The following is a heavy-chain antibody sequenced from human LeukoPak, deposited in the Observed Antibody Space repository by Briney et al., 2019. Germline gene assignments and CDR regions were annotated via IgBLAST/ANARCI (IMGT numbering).Heavy chain of an antibody. CDR3: ATDPVIRNGMNV. V-gene: IGHV3-66*02. J-gene: IGHJ6*02. CDR2: IYGDGTT. Sequence: PGGPLSLSCEASGITVRNTYVNWVRPGPGQGLEWVSVIYGDGTTYFAESVKGRFTITRDTSKNTFYLQMNSLRSEDTAVYYCATDPVIRNGMNVWGQGTTVTLSS. CDR1: GITVRNTY. D-gene: IGHD2/OR15-2a*01.